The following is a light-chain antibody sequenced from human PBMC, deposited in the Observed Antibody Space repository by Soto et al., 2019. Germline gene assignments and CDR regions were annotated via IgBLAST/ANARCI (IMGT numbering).Light chain of an antibody. CDR2: EVI. CDR3: SSYAGISVV. J-gene: IGLJ2*01. V-gene: IGLV2-8*01. Sequence: QSALTQPPSASGSPGQSVTISCTGTSSDVGGYNYVSWYQQHPGKAPKLMIYEVIKRPSGVPDRFSGSKSGNTASLIVSGLQAEDEADYYCSSYAGISVVFGGGTKLTVL. CDR1: SSDVGGYNY.